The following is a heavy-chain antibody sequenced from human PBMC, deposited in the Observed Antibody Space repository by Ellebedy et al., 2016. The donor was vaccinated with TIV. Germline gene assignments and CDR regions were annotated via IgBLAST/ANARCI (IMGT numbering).Heavy chain of an antibody. Sequence: PGGSLRLSCAASGFSFRSYWMTWIRQAPGKGLEWVAKIRQEGDEIYYVESLKGRFTISRDNAKNSLFLQMNSLGVEDPAGYYCARQASYGEYGVQVKPWFDPWGQGTLVTVSS. D-gene: IGHD4-17*01. J-gene: IGHJ5*02. V-gene: IGHV3-7*01. CDR3: ARQASYGEYGVQVKPWFDP. CDR1: GFSFRSYW. CDR2: IRQEGDEI.